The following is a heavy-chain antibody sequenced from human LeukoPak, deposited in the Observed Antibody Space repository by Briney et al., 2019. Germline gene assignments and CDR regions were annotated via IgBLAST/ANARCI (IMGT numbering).Heavy chain of an antibody. Sequence: GASVKVSCKASGYTFTSYYMHWVRQAPGQGLEWMGIINPSGGSTSYAQKFQGRVTMTRDMSTSTVYMELSSLRSEDTAVYYCARDPRDGMYYDFWSGGYYYYMDVWGKGTTVTVSS. CDR2: INPSGGST. J-gene: IGHJ6*03. V-gene: IGHV1-46*01. D-gene: IGHD3-3*01. CDR1: GYTFTSYY. CDR3: ARDPRDGMYYDFWSGGYYYYMDV.